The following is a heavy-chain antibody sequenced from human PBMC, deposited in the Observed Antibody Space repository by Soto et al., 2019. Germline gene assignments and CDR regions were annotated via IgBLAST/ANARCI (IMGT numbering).Heavy chain of an antibody. CDR2: IYWDDDN. CDR1: GFSLSTSAVG. CDR3: VHTFGWTHTT. D-gene: IGHD3-3*01. V-gene: IGHV2-5*02. J-gene: IGHJ5*01. Sequence: QITLKESGPTLVKPTQTLTLSCTFSGFSLSTSAVGVSWIRQPPGKALEWLALIYWDDDNRYSPSLKSRLTITKDTFKIQVILTMINMDPVDTATYSCVHTFGWTHTTWGHGTLVNASS.